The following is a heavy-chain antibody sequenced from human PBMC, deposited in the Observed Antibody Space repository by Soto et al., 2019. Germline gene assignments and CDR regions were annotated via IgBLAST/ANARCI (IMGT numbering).Heavy chain of an antibody. V-gene: IGHV1-69*01. CDR1: GGAFSSYA. J-gene: IGHJ6*02. D-gene: IGHD2-2*01. Sequence: QVQLVQSGAEVKKPGSSVKVSCKASGGAFSSYAISWVRQAPGQGLEWMGGIIPIFGTANYAQKFQGRVTITADESTSTAYMELSSLRSEDTAVYYCASPTECRSSTSCYRYDGMDVWGQGTTVTVSS. CDR3: ASPTECRSSTSCYRYDGMDV. CDR2: IIPIFGTA.